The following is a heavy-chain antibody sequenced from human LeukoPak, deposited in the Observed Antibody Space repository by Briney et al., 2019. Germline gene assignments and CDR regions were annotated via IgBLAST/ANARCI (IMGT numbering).Heavy chain of an antibody. Sequence: GGSLRLSCAASGFTFSSYSMNWVRQAPGKGLEWVSSISSSSSYIYYADSVKGRFTISRDSSKNILYLQMNSLRAEDTAVYYCAKDRCSNGVGCYYYYMDVWGKGATVTISS. CDR2: ISSSSSYI. CDR3: AKDRCSNGVGCYYYYMDV. J-gene: IGHJ6*03. V-gene: IGHV3-21*01. CDR1: GFTFSSYS. D-gene: IGHD2-8*01.